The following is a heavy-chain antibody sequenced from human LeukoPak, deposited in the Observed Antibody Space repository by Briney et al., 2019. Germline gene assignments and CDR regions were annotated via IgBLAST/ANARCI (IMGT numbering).Heavy chain of an antibody. V-gene: IGHV3-53*01. CDR2: IYSGGST. J-gene: IGHJ4*02. CDR3: AITIHDILTGYYEDY. D-gene: IGHD3-9*01. Sequence: GGSLRLSCAASGFTVSSNYMSWVRQAPGKGLEWVSVIYSGGSTYYADSVKGRFTISRGNSKNTLYLQMNSLRAEDTAVYYCAITIHDILTGYYEDYWGQGTLVTVSS. CDR1: GFTVSSNY.